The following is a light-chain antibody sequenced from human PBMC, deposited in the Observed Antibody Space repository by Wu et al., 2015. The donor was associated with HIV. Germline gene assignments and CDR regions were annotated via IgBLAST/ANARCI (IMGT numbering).Light chain of an antibody. CDR3: TTNLVIDPSLIT. CDR1: QDIRSA. V-gene: IGKV1-13*02. Sequence: AIQLTQSPSSLSAFVGDRVTITCRASQDIRSALGWYQQKPGKAPKLLIYDASTLEDGVSSRFSGSGSWGSISLLXSAGCSLKILQLYFCTTNLVIDPSLITFGPRDTTG. J-gene: IGKJ5*01. CDR2: DAS.